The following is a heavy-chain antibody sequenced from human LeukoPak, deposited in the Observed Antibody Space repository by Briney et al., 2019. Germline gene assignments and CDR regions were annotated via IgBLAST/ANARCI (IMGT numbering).Heavy chain of an antibody. J-gene: IGHJ5*02. CDR3: ARAQLWLGWFDP. Sequence: EASVKVSCKASGYTFTSYYMHWVRQAPGQGLEWMGIINPSGGSTSYAQKFQGRVTMTRDTSTSAVYMELSSLRSEDTAVYYCARAQLWLGWFDPWGQGTLVTVSS. CDR2: INPSGGST. V-gene: IGHV1-46*01. CDR1: GYTFTSYY. D-gene: IGHD5-18*01.